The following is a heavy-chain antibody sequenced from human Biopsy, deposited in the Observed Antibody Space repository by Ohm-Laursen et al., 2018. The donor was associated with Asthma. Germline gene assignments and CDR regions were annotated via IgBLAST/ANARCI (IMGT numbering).Heavy chain of an antibody. Sequence: WVRQAPGKGLEWIGYIYYIGSTYYNPSLKSRVAISLDTPKNQFSLKLSSVTAADTAVYFCARRGGVRRYFDYWGQGTLVTVSS. D-gene: IGHD3-16*01. V-gene: IGHV4-30-4*08. CDR2: IYYIGST. J-gene: IGHJ4*02. CDR3: ARRGGVRRYFDY.